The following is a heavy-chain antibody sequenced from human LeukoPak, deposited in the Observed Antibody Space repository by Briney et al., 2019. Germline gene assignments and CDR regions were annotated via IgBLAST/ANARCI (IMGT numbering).Heavy chain of an antibody. D-gene: IGHD4-17*01. V-gene: IGHV4-61*05. CDR1: GGSISSSSYY. CDR2: IYSSGST. CDR3: ARHNRDYPLFDH. J-gene: IGHJ4*02. Sequence: SETLSLTCTVSGGSISSSSYYWGWIRQPPGKGLEWIAYIYSSGSTSYNPSLKSRVTISVDTSKNQFSLKVTSVTAADTAVYYCARHNRDYPLFDHWGQGTLVTVSS.